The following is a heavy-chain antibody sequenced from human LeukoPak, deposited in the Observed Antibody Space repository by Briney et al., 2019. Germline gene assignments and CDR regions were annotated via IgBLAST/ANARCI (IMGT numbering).Heavy chain of an antibody. J-gene: IGHJ4*02. CDR2: MNPNSGNI. Sequence: ASVKVSCKASGYTFTSYDINWVRQATGQGLEWMGWMNPNSGNIGYAQKFQGRVTITRNTSISTAYMELSSLRSEDTAVYYCARGPAKRYCSSTSCYGFDYWGQGTLVTVSS. CDR3: ARGPAKRYCSSTSCYGFDY. D-gene: IGHD2-2*01. V-gene: IGHV1-8*03. CDR1: GYTFTSYD.